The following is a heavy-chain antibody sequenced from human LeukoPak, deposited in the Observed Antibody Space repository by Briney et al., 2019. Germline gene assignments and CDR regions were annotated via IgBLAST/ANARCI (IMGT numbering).Heavy chain of an antibody. CDR1: GFTFTTFW. V-gene: IGHV3-7*01. CDR3: TRVGVGGY. J-gene: IGHJ4*02. CDR2: IGPDGRSK. D-gene: IGHD3-16*01. Sequence: GGSLRLSCAASGFTFTTFWMTWVRQAPGKGLEWVANIGPDGRSKYYVDSVRGRFTISRDNAKDSLFLQMNSLRADDTAIYFCTRVGVGGYWGQGTLVTVSS.